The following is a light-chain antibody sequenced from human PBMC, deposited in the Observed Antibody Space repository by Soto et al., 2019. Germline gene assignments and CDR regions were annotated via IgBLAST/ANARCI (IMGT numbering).Light chain of an antibody. CDR2: GAS. Sequence: EIVLTQSPGTLSLSPGERATLSCRASQSVSNNLAWYQQRPGQAPSLLIYGASTRATGIPARFSGSGSGTEFTLTISSLQSEDFAVYYCQQYSKWPPITFGQGTRLEI. CDR1: QSVSNN. V-gene: IGKV3-15*01. J-gene: IGKJ5*01. CDR3: QQYSKWPPIT.